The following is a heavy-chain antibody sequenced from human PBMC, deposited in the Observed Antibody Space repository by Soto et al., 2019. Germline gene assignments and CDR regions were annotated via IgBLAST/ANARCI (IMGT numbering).Heavy chain of an antibody. CDR1: GDSISSGGYS. D-gene: IGHD1-20*01. Sequence: SETLSLTCAVSGDSISSGGYSWSWIRQPPGKGLEWIGYIYHSGSTYYNPSLKSRVTISVDRSKNQFSLKLSSVTAADTAVYYCARALPRTNNWNKLQHLWFDPWGQGTLVTVSS. J-gene: IGHJ5*02. V-gene: IGHV4-30-2*01. CDR2: IYHSGST. CDR3: ARALPRTNNWNKLQHLWFDP.